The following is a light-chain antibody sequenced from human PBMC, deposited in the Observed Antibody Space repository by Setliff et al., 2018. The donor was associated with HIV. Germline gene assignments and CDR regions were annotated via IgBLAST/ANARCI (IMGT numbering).Light chain of an antibody. CDR3: QVWDSSRDHPGVV. J-gene: IGLJ2*01. Sequence: SYELTQPPSVSVAPGKTARITCGGNNIETKSVHWYQQKPGQAPVLVISYDTDRPSGIPERFSGSNSGNPATLTIGRVEAGDEAVYYCQVWDSSRDHPGVVFGGGTKVTVL. CDR2: YDT. CDR1: NIETKS. V-gene: IGLV3-21*04.